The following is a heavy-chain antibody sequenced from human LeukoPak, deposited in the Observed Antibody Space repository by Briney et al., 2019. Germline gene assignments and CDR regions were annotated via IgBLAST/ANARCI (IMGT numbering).Heavy chain of an antibody. CDR3: ARQSASLGSYYFDY. J-gene: IGHJ4*02. CDR2: IYPGDSDT. V-gene: IGHV5-51*01. D-gene: IGHD7-27*01. Sequence: GASLKISCKGSGSSFTSYWIGWVRPMPGKGLEWMGIIYPGDSDTRYSPSFQGQVTISADKSISTAYLQWSSLKASNTAMYYCARQSASLGSYYFDYWGQGTLVTVSS. CDR1: GSSFTSYW.